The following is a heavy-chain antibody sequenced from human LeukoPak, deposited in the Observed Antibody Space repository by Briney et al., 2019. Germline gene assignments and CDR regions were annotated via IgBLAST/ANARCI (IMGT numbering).Heavy chain of an antibody. J-gene: IGHJ4*02. V-gene: IGHV4-39*01. D-gene: IGHD3-22*01. CDR3: ARHSYFYDSSGYFH. CDR1: GGSISSSGYY. CDR2: IYYIGST. Sequence: SETLSLTCTVSGGSISSSGYYWGWIRQPPGKGLEWIGSIYYIGSTYYNPSLKSRVTISIDTSKNLFSLRLSSVTAADTAVYYCARHSYFYDSSGYFHWGQGILVTVSS.